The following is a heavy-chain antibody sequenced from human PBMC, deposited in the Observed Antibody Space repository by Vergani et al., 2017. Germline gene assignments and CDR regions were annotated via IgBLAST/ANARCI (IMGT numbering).Heavy chain of an antibody. J-gene: IGHJ3*02. CDR1: GFTFSSYA. Sequence: EVQLLESGGGLVQPGGSLRLSCAASGFTFSSYAMSWVRQAPGKGLEWVSAICGSGGSTYYADSVKGRFTIARDNSKNTLYLQMNSLRAEDTAVYYYAIPKYSSSSGAFDIWGQGTMVTVSS. V-gene: IGHV3-23*01. D-gene: IGHD6-6*01. CDR3: AIPKYSSSSGAFDI. CDR2: ICGSGGST.